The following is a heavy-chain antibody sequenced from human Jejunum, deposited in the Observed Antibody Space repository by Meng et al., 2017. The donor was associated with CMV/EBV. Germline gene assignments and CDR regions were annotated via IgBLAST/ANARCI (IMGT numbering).Heavy chain of an antibody. CDR1: GGSISNHY. Sequence: QIQLPESGPGLVQPSATLSLTATVSGGSISNHYWRWIRQSAWTGLEWIGRFYSSDTYNYHPSLNSRLTMSLDTSKNQFSLNLSSVTAADTAIYYCARGPGASTREGFNYWGLGTLVTVSS. V-gene: IGHV4-4*07. CDR3: ARGPGASTREGFNY. CDR2: FYSSDTY. J-gene: IGHJ4*02. D-gene: IGHD1-26*01.